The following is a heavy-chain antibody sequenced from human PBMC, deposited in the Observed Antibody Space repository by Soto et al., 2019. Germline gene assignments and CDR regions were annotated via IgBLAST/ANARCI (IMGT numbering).Heavy chain of an antibody. D-gene: IGHD1-26*01. Sequence: SETLSLTCTISGASVSTSTYHWGWMRQPPGKGLEWIGTVYYDGSPYYNPSLKSRVTISVDTSMNQFSLKVTSVTAADTAVYYCERNGADVLYYYGMDVWGQGTTVTVSS. V-gene: IGHV4-39*01. J-gene: IGHJ6*02. CDR2: VYYDGSP. CDR3: ERNGADVLYYYGMDV. CDR1: GASVSTSTYH.